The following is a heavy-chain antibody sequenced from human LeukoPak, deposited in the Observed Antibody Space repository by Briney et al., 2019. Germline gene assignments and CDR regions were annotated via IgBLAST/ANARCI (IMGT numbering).Heavy chain of an antibody. CDR3: ARGRIAVAGHEDYFDY. Sequence: GGSPRLSCAASGFTFSSYDMHWVRQATGEGLEWVSAIGTAGDTYYPGSVKGRFTISRENAKNSLYLQMNSLRAGDTAVYYCARGRIAVAGHEDYFDYWGQGTLVTVSS. J-gene: IGHJ4*02. D-gene: IGHD6-19*01. V-gene: IGHV3-13*01. CDR2: IGTAGDT. CDR1: GFTFSSYD.